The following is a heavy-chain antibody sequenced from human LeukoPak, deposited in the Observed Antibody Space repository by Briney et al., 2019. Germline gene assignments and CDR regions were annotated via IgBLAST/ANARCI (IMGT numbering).Heavy chain of an antibody. CDR3: ASSSRGVTQRYDY. CDR2: IIPIFGTA. D-gene: IGHD4-23*01. J-gene: IGHJ4*02. Sequence: ASVKVSCKASGGTFSSYAISWVRQAPGQGPEWMGRIIPIFGTANYAQKFQGRVTITTDESTSTAYMELSSLRSEDTAVYYCASSSRGVTQRYDYWGQGTLVTVSS. V-gene: IGHV1-69*05. CDR1: GGTFSSYA.